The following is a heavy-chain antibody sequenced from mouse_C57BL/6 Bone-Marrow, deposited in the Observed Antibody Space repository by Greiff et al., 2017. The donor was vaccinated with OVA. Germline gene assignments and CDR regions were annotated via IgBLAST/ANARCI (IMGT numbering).Heavy chain of an antibody. D-gene: IGHD4-1*01. Sequence: EVQVVESGGDLVKPGGSLKLSCAASGFTFSSYAMSWVRQTPEKRLEWVAYISSGGDYIYYADTVKGRFTISRDNARNTLYLQMSSLKSEDTAMYYCTRDRGTGTAWFAYWGQGTLVTVSA. V-gene: IGHV5-9-1*02. CDR1: GFTFSSYA. J-gene: IGHJ3*01. CDR2: ISSGGDYI. CDR3: TRDRGTGTAWFAY.